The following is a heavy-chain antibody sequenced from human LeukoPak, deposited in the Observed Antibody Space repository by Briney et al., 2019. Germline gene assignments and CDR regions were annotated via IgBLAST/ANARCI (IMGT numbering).Heavy chain of an antibody. Sequence: SGGSLRLSCAASGFTVSSNYMSWVRQAPGKGLEWVSVIYSGGSTYYADSVKGRFTISRDNSKNTLYLQMNSLRAEDTAVYYCAREGASYSLIYWGQGTLVTVSS. D-gene: IGHD2-21*01. V-gene: IGHV3-53*01. CDR1: GFTVSSNY. CDR2: IYSGGST. CDR3: AREGASYSLIY. J-gene: IGHJ4*02.